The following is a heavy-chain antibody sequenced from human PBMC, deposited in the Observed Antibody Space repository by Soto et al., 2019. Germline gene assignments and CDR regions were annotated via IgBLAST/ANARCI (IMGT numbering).Heavy chain of an antibody. CDR3: TTDRYSGGWYMVFDL. V-gene: IGHV3-15*01. D-gene: IGHD6-19*01. Sequence: EVQLVESGGGLVKPGGSLRLSCAASGFTFSNSWMSWVRQAPGKGLEWVGRIKSKTDGGTKDYAAPVKGRFTISRDDSKHTLYLQMNSLKTEDTAVYYCTTDRYSGGWYMVFDLWGLGPLVTVAS. J-gene: IGHJ2*01. CDR1: GFTFSNSW. CDR2: IKSKTDGGTK.